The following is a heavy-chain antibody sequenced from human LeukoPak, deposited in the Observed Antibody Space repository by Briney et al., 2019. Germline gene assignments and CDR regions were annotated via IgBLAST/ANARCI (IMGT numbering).Heavy chain of an antibody. D-gene: IGHD3-10*02. CDR3: AELGITMIGGV. Sequence: GGSLRLSCAASGFTFSSYEMNWVRQAPGKGLEWVSYISSGSTIYYSDSVKGRFTISRDNAKNSLYLQMNSLRAEDTAVYYCAELGITMIGGVWGKGTTVTISS. J-gene: IGHJ6*04. CDR1: GFTFSSYE. V-gene: IGHV3-48*03. CDR2: ISSGSTI.